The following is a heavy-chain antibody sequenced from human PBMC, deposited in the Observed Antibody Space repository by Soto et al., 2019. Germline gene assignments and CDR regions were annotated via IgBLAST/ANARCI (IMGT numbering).Heavy chain of an antibody. D-gene: IGHD3-9*01. CDR2: IYYSGST. CDR3: ASYYDILTGFFFEDV. CDR1: GGSISSSSYY. J-gene: IGHJ6*04. Sequence: SETLSLTCTVSGGSISSSSYYLGWIRQPPGKGLEWIGSIYYSGSTYYNPSLKSRVTISVDTSKNQFSLKLSSVTAADTAVYYCASYYDILTGFFFEDVWGKGTTVTVPS. V-gene: IGHV4-39*01.